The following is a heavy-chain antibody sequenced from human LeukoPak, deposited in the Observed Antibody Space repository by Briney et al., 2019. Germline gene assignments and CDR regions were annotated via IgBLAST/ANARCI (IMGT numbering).Heavy chain of an antibody. J-gene: IGHJ4*02. CDR1: GGTFRSYA. Sequence: SVKVSCKASGGTFRSYAISWVRQAPGQGLEWMGRIIPIFGTANYAQKFQGRVTITTDESTSTAYMELSSLRSEDTAVDYCARDPPTDYDFWSGYFDYWGQGTLVTVSS. CDR3: ARDPPTDYDFWSGYFDY. D-gene: IGHD3-3*01. V-gene: IGHV1-69*05. CDR2: IIPIFGTA.